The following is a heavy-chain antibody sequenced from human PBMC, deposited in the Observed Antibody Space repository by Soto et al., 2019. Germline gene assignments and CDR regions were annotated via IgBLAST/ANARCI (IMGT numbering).Heavy chain of an antibody. D-gene: IGHD4-17*01. CDR1: GFTFSSYA. CDR2: LYGGGRGI. Sequence: EVQLLESGGGLVQPGGSLRLSCAASGFTFSSYAMIWIRQVPGKGLEWVSGLYGGGRGIHYANSEKGRITISRDNSAYPVYLQMNNRRVDDTAVYYCAKVAVAGDGVWLSNAWGRGTAVTVSS. CDR3: AKVAVAGDGVWLSNA. V-gene: IGHV3-23*01. J-gene: IGHJ5*02.